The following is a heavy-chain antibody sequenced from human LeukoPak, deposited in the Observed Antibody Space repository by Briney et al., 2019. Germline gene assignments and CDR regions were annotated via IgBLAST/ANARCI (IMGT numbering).Heavy chain of an antibody. CDR2: ISSSSSYI. V-gene: IGHV3-21*01. CDR3: ARERYYYDSSAFDI. CDR1: GFTFSSCS. J-gene: IGHJ3*02. Sequence: GGSLRLSCAASGFTFSSCSMNWVRQAPGKGLEWVSSISSSSSYIYYADSVKGRFTISRDNAKNSLYLQMNSLRAEDTAVYYCARERYYYDSSAFDIWGQGTMVTVSS. D-gene: IGHD3-22*01.